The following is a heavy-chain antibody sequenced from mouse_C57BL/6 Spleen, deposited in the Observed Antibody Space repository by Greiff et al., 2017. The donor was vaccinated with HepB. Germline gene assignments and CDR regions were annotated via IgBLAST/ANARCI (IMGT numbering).Heavy chain of an antibody. CDR1: GFTFSDYY. CDR3: ARQDYGSSAWFAY. Sequence: DVKLVESGGGLVQPGGSLKLSCAASGFTFSDYYMYWVRQTPEKRLEWVAYISNGGGSTYYPDTVKGRFTISRDNAKNTLYLQMSRLKSEDTAMYYCARQDYGSSAWFAYWGQGTLVTVSA. J-gene: IGHJ3*01. D-gene: IGHD1-1*01. CDR2: ISNGGGST. V-gene: IGHV5-12*01.